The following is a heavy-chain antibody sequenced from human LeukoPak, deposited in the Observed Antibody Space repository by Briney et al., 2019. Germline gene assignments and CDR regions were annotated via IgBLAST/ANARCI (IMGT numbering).Heavy chain of an antibody. CDR2: ISGSGGST. V-gene: IGHV3-23*01. Sequence: GGSLRLSCAASGFTLSSYAMSWVRQAPGKGLEWVSAISGSGGSTYYADSVKGRFTISRDNSKNTLYLQMNSLRGEDTAVYYCAREYSSGWYYFDYWGQGTLVTVSS. J-gene: IGHJ4*02. D-gene: IGHD6-19*01. CDR1: GFTLSSYA. CDR3: AREYSSGWYYFDY.